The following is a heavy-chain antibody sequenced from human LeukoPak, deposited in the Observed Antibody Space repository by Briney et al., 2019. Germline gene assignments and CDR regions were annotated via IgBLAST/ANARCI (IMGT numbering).Heavy chain of an antibody. CDR3: AKDPSGSSWYFDY. D-gene: IGHD6-13*01. V-gene: IGHV3-23*01. J-gene: IGHJ4*02. CDR2: ISGSGGST. CDR1: GFTFSSYA. Sequence: TGGSLRLSCAASGFTFSSYAMSWVRQAPGKGLEWVSAISGSGGSTYYADSVKGRFTISRDNSKNTLYLQMNSLRAEDTAVYYCAKDPSGSSWYFDYWGQGTLVTVSS.